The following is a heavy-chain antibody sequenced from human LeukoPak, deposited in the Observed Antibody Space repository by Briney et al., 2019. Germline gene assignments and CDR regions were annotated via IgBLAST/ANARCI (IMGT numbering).Heavy chain of an antibody. J-gene: IGHJ3*02. CDR3: ARGHCSGGSCYHAFDI. D-gene: IGHD2-15*01. Sequence: SETLSLTCAVYGGSFSGYYWSWIRQPPGKGLEWIGEINHSGSTNYNPSLKGRVTISVDTSKNQFSLKLSSVTAADTAVYYCARGHCSGGSCYHAFDIWGQGTMVTVSS. CDR2: INHSGST. V-gene: IGHV4-34*01. CDR1: GGSFSGYY.